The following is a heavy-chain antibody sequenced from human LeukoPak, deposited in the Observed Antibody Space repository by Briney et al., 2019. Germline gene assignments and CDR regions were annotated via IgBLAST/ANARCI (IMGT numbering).Heavy chain of an antibody. CDR2: IIPIFGTA. D-gene: IGHD6-13*01. J-gene: IGHJ4*02. V-gene: IGHV1-69*01. CDR3: ARLWSQQQLVQSVDY. Sequence: PEASVKVSCKASGGTFSSYAISWVRQAPGQGLEWMGGIIPIFGTANYAQKFQGRVTITADESTSTAYMELSSLRSEDTAVYYCARLWSQQQLVQSVDYWGQGTLVTVSS. CDR1: GGTFSSYA.